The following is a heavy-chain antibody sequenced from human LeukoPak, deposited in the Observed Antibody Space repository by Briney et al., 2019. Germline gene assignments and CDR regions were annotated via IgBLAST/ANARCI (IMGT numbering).Heavy chain of an antibody. CDR3: AKVTMIVVVIGLEAFDI. J-gene: IGHJ3*02. Sequence: GGSLRHSCAASGFTFSDYYISWIRQAPGKGLEWISYISSSGSTIYYADSVKGRFTIPRDNAKNSLYLQMNSLRAEDTAVYYCAKVTMIVVVIGLEAFDIWGQGTMVTVSS. CDR2: ISSSGSTI. D-gene: IGHD3-22*01. V-gene: IGHV3-11*01. CDR1: GFTFSDYY.